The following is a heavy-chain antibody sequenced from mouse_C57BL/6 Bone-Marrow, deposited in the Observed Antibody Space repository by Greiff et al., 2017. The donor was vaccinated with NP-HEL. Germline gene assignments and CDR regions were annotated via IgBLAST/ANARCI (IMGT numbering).Heavy chain of an antibody. D-gene: IGHD2-4*01. J-gene: IGHJ4*01. V-gene: IGHV1-18*01. CDR1: GYTFTDYN. Sequence: EVQLQQSGPELVKPGASVKIPCKASGYTFTDYNMDWVKQSHGKSLEWIGDINPNNGGTIYNQKFKGKATLTVDKSSSTAYMELRSLTSEDTAVYYCARWRLEGDYYAMDYWGQGTSVTVSS. CDR3: ARWRLEGDYYAMDY. CDR2: INPNNGGT.